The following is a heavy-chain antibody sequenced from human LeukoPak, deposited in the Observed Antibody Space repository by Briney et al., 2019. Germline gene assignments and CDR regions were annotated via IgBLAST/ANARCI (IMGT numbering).Heavy chain of an antibody. D-gene: IGHD3-10*01. Sequence: GGSLRLSCAASGFTFSSYAMSWVRQAPGKGLEWVSTISGSGGSTYYADSVKGRFTISRDNSKNTLYLQMNSLRAEDTAVYYCAKGYGSGSSRYYFDYGGQGTLVTVSS. J-gene: IGHJ4*02. CDR3: AKGYGSGSSRYYFDY. CDR2: ISGSGGST. CDR1: GFTFSSYA. V-gene: IGHV3-23*01.